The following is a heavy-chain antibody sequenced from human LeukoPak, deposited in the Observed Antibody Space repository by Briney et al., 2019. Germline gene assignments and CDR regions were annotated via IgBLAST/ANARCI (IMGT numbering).Heavy chain of an antibody. V-gene: IGHV4-31*03. CDR2: IYYSGST. CDR3: ARAGHRDGYNSLGY. J-gene: IGHJ4*02. D-gene: IGHD5-24*01. Sequence: PSETLSLTCTVSGGSISSGGYYWSWIRQHGGKGLEWIVYIYYSGSTYYNPSLKSRVTISADTSKNQFSLKLSSVTAADTAVYYCARAGHRDGYNSLGYWGQGTLVTVSS. CDR1: GGSISSGGYY.